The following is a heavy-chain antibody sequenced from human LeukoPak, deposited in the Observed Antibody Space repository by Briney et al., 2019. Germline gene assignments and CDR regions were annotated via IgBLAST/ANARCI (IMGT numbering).Heavy chain of an antibody. D-gene: IGHD1-26*01. Sequence: ASVKVSCKASGYTFTGYYMHWVRQAPGQGLEWMGWINPNSGGTNYAQKFQGWVTMTRDTSISTAYMELSRLRSDDTAAYYCARGRGGSYPLYDFYYGMDVWGQGTTVTVSS. V-gene: IGHV1-2*04. CDR1: GYTFTGYY. CDR2: INPNSGGT. J-gene: IGHJ6*02. CDR3: ARGRGGSYPLYDFYYGMDV.